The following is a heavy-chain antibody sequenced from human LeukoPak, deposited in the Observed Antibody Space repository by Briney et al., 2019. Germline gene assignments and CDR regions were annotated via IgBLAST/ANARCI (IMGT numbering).Heavy chain of an antibody. D-gene: IGHD3-10*01. CDR3: AKDRVRMVRGVKNAFDI. CDR1: GFTFSSYA. CDR2: ISWNSGSI. Sequence: PGGSLRLSCAASGFTFSSYAMSWVRQAPGKGLEWVSGISWNSGSIGYADSVKGRFTISRDNAKNSLYLQMNSLRAEDTALYYCAKDRVRMVRGVKNAFDIWGQGTMVTVSS. V-gene: IGHV3-9*01. J-gene: IGHJ3*02.